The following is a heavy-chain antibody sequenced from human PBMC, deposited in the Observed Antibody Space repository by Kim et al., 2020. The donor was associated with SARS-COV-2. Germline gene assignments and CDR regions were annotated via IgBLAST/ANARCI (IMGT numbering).Heavy chain of an antibody. CDR1: DDSMYTGSYY. V-gene: IGHV4-31*03. CDR3: ARGDSRGYYYDS. J-gene: IGHJ4*02. D-gene: IGHD3-22*01. CDR2: IYYSGTT. Sequence: SETLSLTCTVSDDSMYTGSYYWSWIRQLPGRGLEWIGYIYYSGTTYYVPSLKSRVSISVDTSKNQFSLKLNSVTAADTAVYYCARGDSRGYYYDSWGQG.